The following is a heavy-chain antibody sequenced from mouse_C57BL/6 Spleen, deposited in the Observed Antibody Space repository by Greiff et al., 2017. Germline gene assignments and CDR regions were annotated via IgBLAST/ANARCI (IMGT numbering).Heavy chain of an antibody. CDR2: IHPNSGST. D-gene: IGHD2-4*01. J-gene: IGHJ3*01. CDR3: ATSLYDYDGPWFAY. CDR1: GYTFTSYW. Sequence: QVQLQQPGAELVKPGASVKLSCKASGYTFTSYWMHWVKQRPGQGLEWIGMIHPNSGSTNYNEKFKSKATLTVDKSSSTAYMQLSSLTSEDSAVYDCATSLYDYDGPWFAYWGQGTLVTVSA. V-gene: IGHV1-64*01.